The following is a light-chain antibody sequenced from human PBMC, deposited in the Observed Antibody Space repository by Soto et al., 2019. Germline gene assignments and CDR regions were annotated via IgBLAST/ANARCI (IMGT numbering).Light chain of an antibody. V-gene: IGKV1D-12*01. CDR1: QSISSW. CDR3: QQAYSFPIT. J-gene: IGKJ5*01. CDR2: AAS. Sequence: DIQMTQSPSSVSASVGDRVTITCRASQSISSWLAWYQQKPGKAPKLLIYAASTLQSGVPSRFSGNGSGTDFTLIISSLQPEDSATYYCQQAYSFPITFGQGTRLEIK.